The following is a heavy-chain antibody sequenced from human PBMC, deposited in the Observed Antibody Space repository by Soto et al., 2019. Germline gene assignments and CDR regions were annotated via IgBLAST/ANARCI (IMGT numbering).Heavy chain of an antibody. V-gene: IGHV1-18*04. CDR2: VHPYEGTT. CDR3: AREYYSTTTWIDY. D-gene: IGHD2-15*01. J-gene: IGHJ4*02. Sequence: VKLSCITSVFPFTSYPFSWVRQAPGQGLEWLAWVHPYEGTTKVAHQFRDRLTVTTDTSAATVFMELTRLTSDDTAVYFCAREYYSTTTWIDYWGRGTLVTVSS. CDR1: VFPFTSYP.